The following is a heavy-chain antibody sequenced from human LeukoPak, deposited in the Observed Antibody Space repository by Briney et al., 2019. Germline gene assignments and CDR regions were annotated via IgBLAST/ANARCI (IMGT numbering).Heavy chain of an antibody. CDR1: GFTFSSYG. CDR2: IWYDGSNK. D-gene: IGHD3-22*01. J-gene: IGHJ4*02. V-gene: IGHV3-33*01. Sequence: PGRSLRLSCAASGFTFSSYGMHWVRQAPGKGLEWVAVIWYDGSNKYYADSVKGRFTISRDNSKSTLYLQMNSLRAEDTAVYYCARTDDSSFYTYFDYWGQGTLVTVSS. CDR3: ARTDDSSFYTYFDY.